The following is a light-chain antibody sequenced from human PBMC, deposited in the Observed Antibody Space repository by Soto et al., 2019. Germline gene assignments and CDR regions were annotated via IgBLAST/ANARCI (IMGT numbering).Light chain of an antibody. CDR1: SGDIGSYNR. V-gene: IGLV2-14*01. J-gene: IGLJ1*01. Sequence: QSVLTQPASVSGSPGQSITISCTGTSGDIGSYNRVSWYQQHPGKAPKLIIYEVTDRPSGVSNRFSASKSAYTASLTISGLQAEDEANYYCSSFTTSYFYVFGPGTKVTVL. CDR2: EVT. CDR3: SSFTTSYFYV.